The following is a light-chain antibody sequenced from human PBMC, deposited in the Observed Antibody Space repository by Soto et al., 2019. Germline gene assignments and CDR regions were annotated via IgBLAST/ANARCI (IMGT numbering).Light chain of an antibody. V-gene: IGLV2-14*01. J-gene: IGLJ1*01. CDR2: EVT. CDR1: SSDVGSFNY. CDR3: VSYATSTTLYV. Sequence: QSALTQPASVSGSPGQSITISCTATSSDVGSFNYVSWYQHHPGKAPKLMIYEVTSRPSGVSNRFSGSNSGNTASLTISGLQAEDEADYYYVSYATSTTLYVFGSGTKLTVL.